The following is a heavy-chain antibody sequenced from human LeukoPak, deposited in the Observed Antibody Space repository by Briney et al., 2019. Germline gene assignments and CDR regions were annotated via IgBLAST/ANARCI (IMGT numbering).Heavy chain of an antibody. CDR1: GFTFSNAW. J-gene: IGHJ5*02. CDR3: TTVQTSITIFGVVTGPSAP. Sequence: PGGSLRLSCAASGFTFSNAWMSWVRQAPGKGLEWVGRIKSKTDGGTTDYAAPVKGRFTISRDDSKNTLYLQMNSLKTEDTAVYYCTTVQTSITIFGVVTGPSAPWGQGTLVTVSS. D-gene: IGHD3-3*01. CDR2: IKSKTDGGTT. V-gene: IGHV3-15*01.